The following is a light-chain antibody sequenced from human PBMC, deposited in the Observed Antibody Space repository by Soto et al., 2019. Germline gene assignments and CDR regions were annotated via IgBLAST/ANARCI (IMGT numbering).Light chain of an antibody. V-gene: IGLV2-23*03. CDR3: CSYTGSTSFPWV. Sequence: QSVLTQPASVSGSPGQSITISCTGTSTNVGGYTLVSWFQQHPGKAPKLMIYEGSKRPSGVSHRFSGSKSGNTASLTISGLQAEDGADYYCCSYTGSTSFPWVFGGGTKVTVL. CDR1: STNVGGYTL. CDR2: EGS. J-gene: IGLJ3*02.